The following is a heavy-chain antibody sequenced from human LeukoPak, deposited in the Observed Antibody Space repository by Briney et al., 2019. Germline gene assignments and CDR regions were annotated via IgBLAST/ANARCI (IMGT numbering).Heavy chain of an antibody. CDR2: IWYDGSTK. V-gene: IGHV3-33*01. J-gene: IGHJ4*02. CDR1: GFTFSSHG. Sequence: GGSLRLSCAASGFTFSSHGMHWVRQAPGKGLEWVAVIWYDGSTKYYADSVRGRFTISRDNSKNTLFLQMNSLRAEDTAVYFCARWWPDKRFDYWGRGALVTVSS. D-gene: IGHD2-15*01. CDR3: ARWWPDKRFDY.